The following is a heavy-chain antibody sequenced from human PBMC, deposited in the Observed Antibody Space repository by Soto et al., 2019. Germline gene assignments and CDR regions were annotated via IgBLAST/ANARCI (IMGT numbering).Heavy chain of an antibody. CDR3: AKDGLTGSGLSYFQH. J-gene: IGHJ1*01. CDR1: GFTFSSYG. CDR2: ISYDGSNK. Sequence: QVQLVESGGGVVQPGRSLRLSCAASGFTFSSYGMHWVRQAPGKGLEWVAVISYDGSNKYYADSVKGRFTISRDNSKNTLYLQMNSLRAEDTAVYYCAKDGLTGSGLSYFQHWGQGTLVTVSS. V-gene: IGHV3-30*18. D-gene: IGHD3-10*01.